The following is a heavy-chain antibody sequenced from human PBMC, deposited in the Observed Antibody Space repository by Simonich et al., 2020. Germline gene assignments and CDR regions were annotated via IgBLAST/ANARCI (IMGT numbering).Heavy chain of an antibody. D-gene: IGHD5-12*01. CDR1: GYTFTGYY. Sequence: QVQLVQSGAEVKKPGASVKVSCKASGYTFTGYYMHWVRQAPGQRLEWMGWINPNRGGTKYAQKFQGRVTMTRDTSISTAYMELSRLRSDDTAVYYCASSKLATIDYWGQGTLVTVSS. J-gene: IGHJ4*02. CDR3: ASSKLATIDY. V-gene: IGHV1-2*02. CDR2: INPNRGGT.